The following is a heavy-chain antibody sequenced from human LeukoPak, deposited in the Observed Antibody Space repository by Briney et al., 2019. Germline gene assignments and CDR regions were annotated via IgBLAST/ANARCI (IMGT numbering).Heavy chain of an antibody. CDR2: IWYDGSDK. CDR3: ARPVVLGAYLRGAYYFDS. J-gene: IGHJ4*02. Sequence: GGSLRLSCAASGFTFSNDGIHWVRQAPGKGLGWGAVIWYDGSDKYHAESVKGRFTISRDNSKNTLYLQMNSLRVEDTAVYYCARPVVLGAYLRGAYYFDSWGQGTLVTVSS. V-gene: IGHV3-33*01. D-gene: IGHD3-16*01. CDR1: GFTFSNDG.